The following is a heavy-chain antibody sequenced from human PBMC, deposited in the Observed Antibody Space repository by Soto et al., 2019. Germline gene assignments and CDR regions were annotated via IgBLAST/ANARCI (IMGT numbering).Heavy chain of an antibody. Sequence: GGSLRLSCAASGFTFSSYGMHWVRQAPGKGLEWVAVISYDGSNKYYADSVKGRFTISRDNSKNTLYLQMNSLRAEDTAVYYCAKDHGEVTTYYYYGMDVWGQGTTVTVSS. D-gene: IGHD4-4*01. CDR1: GFTFSSYG. J-gene: IGHJ6*02. CDR3: AKDHGEVTTYYYYGMDV. CDR2: ISYDGSNK. V-gene: IGHV3-30*18.